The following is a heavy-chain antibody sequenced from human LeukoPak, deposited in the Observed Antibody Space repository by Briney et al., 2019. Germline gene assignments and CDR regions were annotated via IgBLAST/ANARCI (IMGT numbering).Heavy chain of an antibody. CDR1: GFTVSSNY. J-gene: IGHJ4*02. V-gene: IGHV3-66*01. D-gene: IGHD5-24*01. Sequence: PGGSLRLSCAASGFTVSSNYMSWVRQAPGKGLEWVSVIYSGGSTYYADSVKGRFTISRDNANNSLYLQMNSLRAEDTAVYYCAKDRGYNYFDYWGQGTLVTVSS. CDR2: IYSGGST. CDR3: AKDRGYNYFDY.